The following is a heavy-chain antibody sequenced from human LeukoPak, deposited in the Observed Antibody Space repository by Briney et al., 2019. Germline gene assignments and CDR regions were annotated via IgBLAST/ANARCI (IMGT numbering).Heavy chain of an antibody. CDR1: GGSISSSSYY. J-gene: IGHJ5*02. Sequence: NSSETLSLTCTVSGGSISSSSYYWGWICQPPGKGLEWIGSIYSRGSPSYTPALRSRTAISVDTCKNHFSLTLTSVIAADTAVYFCASRVWLSTGDHWGQGTQVTVSS. CDR2: IYSRGSP. D-gene: IGHD5-24*01. CDR3: ASRVWLSTGDH. V-gene: IGHV4-39*07.